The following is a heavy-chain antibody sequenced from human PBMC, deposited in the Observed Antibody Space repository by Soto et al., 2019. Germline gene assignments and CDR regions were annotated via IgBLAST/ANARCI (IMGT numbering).Heavy chain of an antibody. V-gene: IGHV4-34*01. CDR1: GGSFSGYY. Sequence: SETLSLTCAVYGGSFSGYYWSWIRQPPGKGLEWIGSIYYSGSTYYNPSLKSRVTVSVDTSKNQFSLKLSSVPAADTAVYYCARTAVYFGSTCFDYWRQVTLVTVSS. J-gene: IGHJ4*02. CDR2: IYYSGST. D-gene: IGHD3-3*01. CDR3: ARTAVYFGSTCFDY.